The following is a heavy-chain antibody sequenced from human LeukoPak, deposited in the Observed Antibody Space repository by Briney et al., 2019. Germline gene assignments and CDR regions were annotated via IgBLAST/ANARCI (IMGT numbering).Heavy chain of an antibody. D-gene: IGHD6-13*01. CDR2: IYPGDSDT. V-gene: IGHV5-51*01. CDR3: ARHREGYSSNWSWFDP. J-gene: IGHJ5*02. Sequence: KRGESLKISCKGSGYKFGNYWIAWVRQVPGKGLEWMGIIYPGDSDTRYSPSFQGQVNIPADKSINTAYVQWSSLKASDTAMYYCARHREGYSSNWSWFDPWGQGTLVTVSS. CDR1: GYKFGNYW.